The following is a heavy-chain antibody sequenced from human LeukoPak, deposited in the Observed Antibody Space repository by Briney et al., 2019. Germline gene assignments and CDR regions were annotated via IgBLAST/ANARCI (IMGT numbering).Heavy chain of an antibody. D-gene: IGHD3-22*01. CDR3: ARSSYYYDSSGYYSDY. Sequence: SETLSLTCTVSGGSISSYYWSWIRRPPGKGLEWIGYIYYSGSTNYNPSLKSRVTISVDTSKNQFSLKLSSVTAADTAVYYCARSSYYYDSSGYYSDYWGQGTLVTVSS. V-gene: IGHV4-59*01. CDR1: GGSISSYY. CDR2: IYYSGST. J-gene: IGHJ4*02.